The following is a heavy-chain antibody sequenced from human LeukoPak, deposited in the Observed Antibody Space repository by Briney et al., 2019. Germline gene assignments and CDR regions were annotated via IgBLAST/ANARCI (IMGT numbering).Heavy chain of an antibody. CDR1: GFTFSSYA. Sequence: PGGSLRLSCTASGFTFSSYAMSWVRQAPGKGLEWVSAISGSGGSTYYADSVKGRFTISRDNSKNTLYLQMNSLRAEDTAVYYCAKGSTGSYYLDYFDYWGQGTLVTVSS. CDR3: AKGSTGSYYLDYFDY. CDR2: ISGSGGST. V-gene: IGHV3-23*01. J-gene: IGHJ4*02. D-gene: IGHD3-10*01.